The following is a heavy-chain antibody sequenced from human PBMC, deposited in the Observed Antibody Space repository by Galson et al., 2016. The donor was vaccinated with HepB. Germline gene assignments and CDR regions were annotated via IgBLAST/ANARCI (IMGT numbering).Heavy chain of an antibody. CDR3: AREFGPDV. D-gene: IGHD3-16*01. Sequence: SLRLSCAASGFSLETYWMTWVRQAPGKGLEWVANIKQDGSLRYYVDSVKGRFTISRDNAKNSLYLQMNSLRAEDTAVYYCAREFGPDVWGQGTTGTCSS. CDR1: GFSLETYW. V-gene: IGHV3-7*04. J-gene: IGHJ6*02. CDR2: IKQDGSLR.